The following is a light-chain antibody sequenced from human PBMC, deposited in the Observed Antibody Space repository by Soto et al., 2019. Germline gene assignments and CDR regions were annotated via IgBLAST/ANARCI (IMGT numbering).Light chain of an antibody. CDR2: EVT. CDR3: SSYTSINPPV. V-gene: IGLV2-14*01. J-gene: IGLJ3*02. Sequence: QSALTQPASVSGSPGQSITISCTGTSSDVGGYNYVSWYQQHPGKAPKLVIYEVTNRPSGVSNRFSGFKSGNTASLTIFGLQAEDEADYYCSSYTSINPPVFGGGTKLTVL. CDR1: SSDVGGYNY.